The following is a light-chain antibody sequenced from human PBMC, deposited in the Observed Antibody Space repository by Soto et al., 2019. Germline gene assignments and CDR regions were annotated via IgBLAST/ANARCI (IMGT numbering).Light chain of an antibody. CDR2: KAS. Sequence: DIQMTQSPSTLSASVGDRVTITCRASQSISSWLAWYQQKPGKAPKLLIYKASSLESGVPSRLSGSGSGTEFTLTTSSLQPDDFAPYYCQQYNRYPTFGQGTKVEIK. CDR3: QQYNRYPT. J-gene: IGKJ1*01. V-gene: IGKV1-5*03. CDR1: QSISSW.